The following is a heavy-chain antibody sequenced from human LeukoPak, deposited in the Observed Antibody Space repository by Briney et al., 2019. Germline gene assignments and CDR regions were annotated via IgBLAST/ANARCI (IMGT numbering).Heavy chain of an antibody. D-gene: IGHD4-23*01. Sequence: SETLSLTCTVSGGSISSSSYYWGWIRQPPGKGLEWIGSIYYSGSTYYNPSLKSRVTISVDTSKNQFSLKLSSVTAADTAVYYCARDEARDYGGNPTDYWGQGTLVTVSS. CDR3: ARDEARDYGGNPTDY. CDR2: IYYSGST. V-gene: IGHV4-39*02. CDR1: GGSISSSSYY. J-gene: IGHJ4*02.